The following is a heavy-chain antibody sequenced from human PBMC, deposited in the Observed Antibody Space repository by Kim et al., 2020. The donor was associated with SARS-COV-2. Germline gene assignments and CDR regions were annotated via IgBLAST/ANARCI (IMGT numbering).Heavy chain of an antibody. D-gene: IGHD2-8*02. V-gene: IGHV3-23*01. J-gene: IGHJ4*02. Sequence: GDSVRGRFTVSRDDSKNTLYLRMNSLRAEDTAVYYCAKKEGSGPYWFYFDSWGQGTLVTVSS. CDR3: AKKEGSGPYWFYFDS.